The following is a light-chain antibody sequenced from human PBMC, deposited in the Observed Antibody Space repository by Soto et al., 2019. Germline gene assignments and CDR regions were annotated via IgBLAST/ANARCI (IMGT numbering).Light chain of an antibody. V-gene: IGLV2-14*03. J-gene: IGLJ1*01. CDR1: SSDVGGYNY. CDR3: SSYTTSNTRQIV. Sequence: QSALTQPASVSGSPGQSITISCTGTSSDVGGYNYVSWYQHHPGKAPKLMIYDVSNRPSGVSNRFSGSKPGNTASLTISGLQPEDEADDYCSSYTTSNTRQIVFGTGTKLTVL. CDR2: DVS.